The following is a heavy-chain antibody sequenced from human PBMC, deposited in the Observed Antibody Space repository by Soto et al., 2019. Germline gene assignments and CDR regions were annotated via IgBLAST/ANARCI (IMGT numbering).Heavy chain of an antibody. J-gene: IGHJ1*01. CDR1: GFTFSSYG. CDR2: FCFDGINN. D-gene: IGHD3-22*01. Sequence: PGGSLRLSCAASGFTFSSYGMHWVRQAPGKGLEWVAVFCFDGINNYYADSVKVLFTISRDISKNTLFLQMNSLRAEDTAVFYFFRETYYYDSSGYYSPAEYFQHWGQGTLVTVSS. CDR3: FRETYYYDSSGYYSPAEYFQH. V-gene: IGHV3-33*01.